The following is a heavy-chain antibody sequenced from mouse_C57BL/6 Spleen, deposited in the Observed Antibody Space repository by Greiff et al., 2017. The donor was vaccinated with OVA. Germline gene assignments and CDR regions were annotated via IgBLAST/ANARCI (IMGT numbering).Heavy chain of an antibody. CDR1: GFTFSDYG. D-gene: IGHD4-1*01. J-gene: IGHJ2*01. CDR2: ISSGSSTI. Sequence: VQLKESGGGLVKPGGSLKLSCAASGFTFSDYGMHWVRQAPEKGLEWVAYISSGSSTIYYADTVKGRFTISRDNAKNTLFLQMTSLRSEDTAMYYCARELGRPFDYWGQGTTLTVSS. V-gene: IGHV5-17*01. CDR3: ARELGRPFDY.